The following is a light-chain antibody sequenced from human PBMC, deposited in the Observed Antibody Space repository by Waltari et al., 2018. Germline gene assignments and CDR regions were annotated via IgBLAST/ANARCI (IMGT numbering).Light chain of an antibody. CDR2: DKS. V-gene: IGKV1-13*02. CDR3: QQFKSFLIT. Sequence: AIQLTPSPSSLSASVGDRAPIPCRASQGINSALAWYQQKPGKAPKPLIYDKSKLESGGPSRFSGSGYGTDFTLTISSLQPEDFATYYCQQFKSFLITFGQGTRLEIK. J-gene: IGKJ5*01. CDR1: QGINSA.